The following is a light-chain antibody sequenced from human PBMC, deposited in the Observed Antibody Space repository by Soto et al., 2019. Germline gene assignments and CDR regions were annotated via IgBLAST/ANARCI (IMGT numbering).Light chain of an antibody. Sequence: DIQLTQSPSFLSASVGDRVTITCRASQSISSWLAWYQQKPGKAPKLLIYDASSLESGVPSMFSGSGSGTEFTLTISILQPDDFATYYCQQYNSYQWTFGQGTKVDIK. CDR3: QQYNSYQWT. V-gene: IGKV1-5*01. CDR1: QSISSW. CDR2: DAS. J-gene: IGKJ1*01.